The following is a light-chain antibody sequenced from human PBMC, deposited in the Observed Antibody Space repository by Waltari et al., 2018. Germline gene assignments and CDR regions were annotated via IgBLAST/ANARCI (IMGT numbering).Light chain of an antibody. V-gene: IGLV2-8*01. CDR1: SSDIGAYDS. J-gene: IGLJ2*01. CDR3: SSYAGTNNLVV. CDR2: ECN. Sequence: QSALTQPPSASGSPGQSVTIPCPGPSSDIGAYDSVSWYQQRPGKAPKLMIFECNKWPSGVLDRFSGSKSGNTASLTIFGLRPEDEADYYCSSYAGTNNLVVFGGGTKLTVL.